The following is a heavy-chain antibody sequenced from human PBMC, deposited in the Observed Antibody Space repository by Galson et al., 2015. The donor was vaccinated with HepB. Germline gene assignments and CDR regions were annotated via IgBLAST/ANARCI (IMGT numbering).Heavy chain of an antibody. D-gene: IGHD3-3*02. CDR1: GYTFTSHT. Sequence: SVKVSCKAFGYTFTSHTFSWVRQAPGQGLEWMGWISAYNGNTNYAQKFQVRVTMTTDTSASTAYMELRSLRSDDTAVYYCARDLSLDYWGQGTLVTVSS. CDR3: ARDLSLDY. J-gene: IGHJ4*02. V-gene: IGHV1-18*04. CDR2: ISAYNGNT.